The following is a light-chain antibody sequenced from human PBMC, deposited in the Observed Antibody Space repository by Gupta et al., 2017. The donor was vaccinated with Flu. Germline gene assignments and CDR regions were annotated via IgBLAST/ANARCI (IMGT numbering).Light chain of an antibody. CDR2: DAS. Sequence: EIVLTQSPATLSVFHGERATISCRASQSIISHLSWYQQKPGQAPKLLTYDASIRATVIPAMFSGSGSGTYFTLTIGSLQSEYFAVYYCHRYNNRWAFGQGTKVEIK. J-gene: IGKJ1*01. CDR1: QSIISH. CDR3: HRYNNRWA. V-gene: IGKV3D-15*01.